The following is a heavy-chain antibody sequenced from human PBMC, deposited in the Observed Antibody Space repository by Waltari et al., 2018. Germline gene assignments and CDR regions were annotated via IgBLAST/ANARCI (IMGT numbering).Heavy chain of an antibody. Sequence: QVQLVESGGGVVLPGRSLRLSCAASGFAFSSSGLHWGRQAPGKGREWVAVIWYDGSNKYYADSVKGRFTISRDNSKNTLYLQMNSLRAEDTAVYYCARERGYGEYYYYGMDVWGQGTTVTVSS. CDR2: IWYDGSNK. J-gene: IGHJ6*02. D-gene: IGHD4-17*01. V-gene: IGHV3-33*01. CDR3: ARERGYGEYYYYGMDV. CDR1: GFAFSSSG.